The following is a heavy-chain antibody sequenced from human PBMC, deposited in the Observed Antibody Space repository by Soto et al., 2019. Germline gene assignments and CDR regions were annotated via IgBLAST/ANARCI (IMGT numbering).Heavy chain of an antibody. V-gene: IGHV1-2*04. CDR3: VRVTPTSPDAWLDP. Sequence: QVQLVQSGAEVKKPGASVTVSCRASGYTFTDYFLHWVRQAPGHGLEWMGWINPNSGSTNFAQKFQGWVTMTRDASISTVYLVLNRLRSDDTAVYYCVRVTPTSPDAWLDPWGQGTLVTVSS. CDR2: INPNSGST. J-gene: IGHJ5*02. D-gene: IGHD1-1*01. CDR1: GYTFTDYF.